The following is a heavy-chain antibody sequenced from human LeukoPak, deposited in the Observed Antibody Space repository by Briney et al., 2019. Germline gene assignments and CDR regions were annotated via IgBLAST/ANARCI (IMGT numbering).Heavy chain of an antibody. CDR3: ARDPPSFQH. J-gene: IGHJ1*01. V-gene: IGHV3-21*01. CDR1: GSTFRNYS. CDR2: ISFSSDYI. Sequence: GGSLRLSCAASGSTFRNYSMDWVRQAPGKGLEWVSSISFSSDYIYYADSLKGRFTISRDNAKNSLYLQMNSLRAEDTAVYYCARDPPSFQHWGQGTLVTVSS.